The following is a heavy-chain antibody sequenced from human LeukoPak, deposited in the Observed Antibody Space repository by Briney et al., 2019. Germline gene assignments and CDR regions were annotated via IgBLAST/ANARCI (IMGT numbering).Heavy chain of an antibody. Sequence: PGGSLRLSCAASGLKFDNYGMSRVRQAPGKGLEWVSAISGSGGSTYYADSVKGRFTISRDNSKNTLYLQMNSLRAEDTAVYYCAKDVRSSSCFDYWGQGTLVTVSS. CDR3: AKDVRSSSCFDY. V-gene: IGHV3-23*01. CDR1: GLKFDNYG. J-gene: IGHJ4*02. D-gene: IGHD6-13*01. CDR2: ISGSGGST.